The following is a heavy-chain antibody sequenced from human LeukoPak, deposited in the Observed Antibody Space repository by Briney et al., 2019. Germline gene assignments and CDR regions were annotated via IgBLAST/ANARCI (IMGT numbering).Heavy chain of an antibody. CDR1: GGSISSYY. D-gene: IGHD4-17*01. CDR2: IYYSGST. CDR3: ASHTAPDAFDI. J-gene: IGHJ3*02. Sequence: SETLSLTCTVSGGSISSYYWSWIRQPPGKGLEWIGYIYYSGSTNYNPSLKSRVTISVDTPKNQFSLKLSSVTAADTAVYYCASHTAPDAFDIWGQGTMVTVSS. V-gene: IGHV4-59*01.